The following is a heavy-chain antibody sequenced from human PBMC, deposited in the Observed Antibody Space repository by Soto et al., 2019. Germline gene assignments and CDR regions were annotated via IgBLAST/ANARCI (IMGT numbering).Heavy chain of an antibody. CDR2: IWYDGSNK. Sequence: QVQLVESGGGVVQPGRSLRLSCAASGFTFSSYGMHWVRQAPGKGLEWVAVIWYDGSNKYYADSVKGRFTISRDNYKNTLYLQMNSLRAEDTAVYYCARGVTGAYGGYWGQGTLVTVSS. CDR1: GFTFSSYG. J-gene: IGHJ4*02. V-gene: IGHV3-33*01. D-gene: IGHD2-21*02. CDR3: ARGVTGAYGGY.